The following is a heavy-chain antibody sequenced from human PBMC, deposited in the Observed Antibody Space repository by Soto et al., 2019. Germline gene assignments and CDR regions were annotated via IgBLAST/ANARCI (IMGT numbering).Heavy chain of an antibody. CDR2: SSGSGGST. V-gene: IGHV3-23*01. Sequence: KGLEWISASSGSGGSTYYADSVKGRFTISRDNSKNTLYLQMNSLRAEDTAVYYCAKDVYRRFWSSYLSSLKPHCMHVWCHGTTVSV. CDR3: AKDVYRRFWSSYLSSLKPHCMHV. J-gene: IGHJ6*02. D-gene: IGHD3-3*01.